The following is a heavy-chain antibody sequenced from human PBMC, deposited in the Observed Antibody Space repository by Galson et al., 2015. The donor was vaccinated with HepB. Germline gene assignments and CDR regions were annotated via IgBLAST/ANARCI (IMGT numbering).Heavy chain of an antibody. CDR2: IYYGGGT. Sequence: LVKPTQTLTLTCTFSGFSLSTGGVCVSWIRQPPGKGLEWIGYIYYGGGTNYNTSLKSRLTISLDTSKNRFSLKLSSVTAADAAVYYCAGSNVKVGATYWFDPWGQGTLVTVSS. V-gene: IGHV4-61*08. CDR3: AGSNVKVGATYWFDP. D-gene: IGHD1-26*01. CDR1: GFSLSTGGVC. J-gene: IGHJ5*02.